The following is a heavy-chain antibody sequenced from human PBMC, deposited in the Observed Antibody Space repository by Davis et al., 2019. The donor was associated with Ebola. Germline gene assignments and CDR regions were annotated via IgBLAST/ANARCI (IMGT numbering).Heavy chain of an antibody. V-gene: IGHV1-69*13. D-gene: IGHD5-12*01. CDR1: GGTFSTYT. J-gene: IGHJ4*02. CDR2: LIPIYGTG. Sequence: SVKVSCKASGGTFSTYTFSWVRQAPGQGLEWMGGLIPIYGTGDYAQKFQGRVAITADESTSTAYMELSSLRSEDTAVYYCARSEGSGYDYWGQGTLVTVSS. CDR3: ARSEGSGYDY.